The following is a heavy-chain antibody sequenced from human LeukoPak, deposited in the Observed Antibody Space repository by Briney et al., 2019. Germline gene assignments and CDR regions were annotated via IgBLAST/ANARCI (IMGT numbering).Heavy chain of an antibody. J-gene: IGHJ4*02. Sequence: GGSLRLSCAASGFTFSSYSMNWVRQAPGKGLEWVSSISSSSSYIYYADSVKGRFTISRDNAKNSLYLQMNSLRAEDTAVYYCARDCSGGSCYFAFDYWGQGTLVTVSP. CDR3: ARDCSGGSCYFAFDY. CDR2: ISSSSSYI. D-gene: IGHD2-15*01. V-gene: IGHV3-21*01. CDR1: GFTFSSYS.